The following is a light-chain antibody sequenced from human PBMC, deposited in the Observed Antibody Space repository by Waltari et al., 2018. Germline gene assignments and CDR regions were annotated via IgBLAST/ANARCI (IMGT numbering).Light chain of an antibody. CDR1: KSGAKY. CDR3: QTWDSNTVV. Sequence: SYDLTQPPSVSASPGQTASIAAFGAKSGAKYVPWYQQKPGQSPVLVIYQDTKRPSVIPERFSASNSGNTATLTVSETQAVDEASYYCQTWDSNTVVFGGGTTLTVL. V-gene: IGLV3-1*01. CDR2: QDT. J-gene: IGLJ2*01.